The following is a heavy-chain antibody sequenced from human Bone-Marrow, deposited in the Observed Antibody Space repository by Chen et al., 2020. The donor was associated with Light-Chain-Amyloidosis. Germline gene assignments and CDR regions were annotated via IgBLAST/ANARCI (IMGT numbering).Heavy chain of an antibody. CDR3: AKDISYDDSLPSYPADAFDI. D-gene: IGHD3-9*01. CDR2: ISGSGGSR. CDR1: GFAFSSYA. V-gene: IGHV3-23*02. Sequence: EVQLVESGGGLLQRGGSLRLSCAASGFAFSSYAMSWVRQAPGKGLEWVSTISGSGGSRYYGDSVKGRLTISRDNSKHALFLQMNSLRAEDTAVYYWAKDISYDDSLPSYPADAFDIWGQGTMVTVSS. J-gene: IGHJ3*02.